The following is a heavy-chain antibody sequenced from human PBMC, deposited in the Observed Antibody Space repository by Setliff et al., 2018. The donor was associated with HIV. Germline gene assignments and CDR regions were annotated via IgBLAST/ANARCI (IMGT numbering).Heavy chain of an antibody. CDR1: GGSFTSYT. V-gene: IGHV1-69*02. Sequence: SVKVSCKASGGSFTSYTFSWVRQAPGQGLEWMGRIIPIVTIAHYAEQFVGRVTITADKSTSTTYMEVSSLRSEDTAVYYCARAPGPYGDYNWFDPWGQGALVTVSS. CDR2: IIPIVTIA. J-gene: IGHJ5*02. D-gene: IGHD4-17*01. CDR3: ARAPGPYGDYNWFDP.